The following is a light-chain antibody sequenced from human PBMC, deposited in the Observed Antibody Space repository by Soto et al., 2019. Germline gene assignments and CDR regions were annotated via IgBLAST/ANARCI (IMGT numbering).Light chain of an antibody. J-gene: IGLJ2*01. V-gene: IGLV4-69*01. CDR1: SGHSSYA. CDR2: LSSDGSH. Sequence: QTVVTQSPSASASLGASVKLTCTLSSGHSSYAIAWHQQQPEKGPRYLMKLSSDGSHSKGDGIPDRFSGSSSGAERYLTISSLQSEDEADYYCQTWDTGARVVFGGGTKLTV. CDR3: QTWDTGARVV.